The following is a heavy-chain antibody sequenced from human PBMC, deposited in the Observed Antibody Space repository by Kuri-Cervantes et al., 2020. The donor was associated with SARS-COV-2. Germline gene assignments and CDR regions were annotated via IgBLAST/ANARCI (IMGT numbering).Heavy chain of an antibody. CDR3: ARGIPGRSFYYYYYIDV. J-gene: IGHJ6*03. V-gene: IGHV3-11*04. CDR1: GFTLSDYY. D-gene: IGHD6-6*01. Sequence: GESLKISCAASGFTLSDYYMSWIRQAPGKGLEWVSYISSSGRTTYYADSVEGRFTISRDNANNSVYVEMNSLRVEDTAIYYCARGIPGRSFYYYYYIDVWGKGTTVTVSS. CDR2: ISSSGRTT.